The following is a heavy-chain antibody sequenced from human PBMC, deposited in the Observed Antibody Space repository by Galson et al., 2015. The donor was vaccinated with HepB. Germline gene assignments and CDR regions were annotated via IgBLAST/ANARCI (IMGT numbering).Heavy chain of an antibody. Sequence: SLRLSCAASGFTFSSYEMNWVRQAPGKGLEWVSYISSSGSTIYYADSVKGRFTISRDNAKNSLYLQMNSLRAEDTAVYYCARMSGYDLGYYYYGMDVWGQGTTVTVSS. CDR3: ARMSGYDLGYYYYGMDV. V-gene: IGHV3-48*03. CDR1: GFTFSSYE. J-gene: IGHJ6*02. CDR2: ISSSGSTI. D-gene: IGHD5-12*01.